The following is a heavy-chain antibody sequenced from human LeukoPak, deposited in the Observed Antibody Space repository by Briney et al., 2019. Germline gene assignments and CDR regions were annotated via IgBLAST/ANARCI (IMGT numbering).Heavy chain of an antibody. CDR3: AREAIAARRRGFDY. V-gene: IGHV1-2*02. Sequence: ASVKVSCKASGYNFIGYYMHWVRQAPGQGLEWMGWINPHNGGTNYAQKFQGRVTMTRDTSINTAYMELSRLRSDDTAVYYCAREAIAARRRGFDYWGQGTLVTVSS. D-gene: IGHD6-6*01. J-gene: IGHJ4*02. CDR1: GYNFIGYY. CDR2: INPHNGGT.